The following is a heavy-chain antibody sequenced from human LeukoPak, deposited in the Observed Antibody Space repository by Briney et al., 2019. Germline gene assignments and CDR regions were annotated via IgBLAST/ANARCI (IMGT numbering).Heavy chain of an antibody. CDR2: ISSRSSYT. Sequence: PGGSLRLSCAASGFTFSDYYMSWTRQAPGKGLEWVSYISSRSSYTKYADSVKGRFTISRDNAKNSLHLQMNSLRAEDTAVYYCASSLTPGDGYNSRPFDYWGQGTLVTVSS. J-gene: IGHJ4*02. D-gene: IGHD5-24*01. CDR3: ASSLTPGDGYNSRPFDY. CDR1: GFTFSDYY. V-gene: IGHV3-11*06.